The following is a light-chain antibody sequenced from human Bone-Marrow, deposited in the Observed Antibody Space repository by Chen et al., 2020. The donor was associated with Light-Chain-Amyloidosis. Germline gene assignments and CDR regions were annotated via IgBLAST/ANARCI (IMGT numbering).Light chain of an antibody. CDR1: QDVGSD. V-gene: IGKV3-15*01. J-gene: IGKJ4*01. CDR3: QQWGDWPLT. Sequence: EIVMTQSPAILSVSPGERATLSCRASQDVGSDLGWYQQKPGQPPRLLMYRYTRATDVPARFSGSGSGTDFTLTISSLQSGDFAVYYCQQWGDWPLTFGGGTKVEIK. CDR2: RY.